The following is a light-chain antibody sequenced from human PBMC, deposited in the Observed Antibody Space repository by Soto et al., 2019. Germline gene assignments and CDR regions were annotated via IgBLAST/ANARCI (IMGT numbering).Light chain of an antibody. Sequence: EIVMTQSPATLSVSPGERATLSCRASQSLSSNLAWYQQTPGQAPRLLIYGASTRATGIPARFSGGGSGTEFTLTISSLQSEDFAVYYCQQYYNWPPWTFGQGTKVDIK. J-gene: IGKJ1*01. V-gene: IGKV3-15*01. CDR2: GAS. CDR3: QQYYNWPPWT. CDR1: QSLSSN.